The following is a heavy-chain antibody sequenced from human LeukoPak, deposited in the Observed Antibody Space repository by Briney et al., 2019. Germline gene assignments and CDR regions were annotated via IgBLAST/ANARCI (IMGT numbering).Heavy chain of an antibody. CDR2: IWHDGSHK. CDR3: AREMFGSGSYPDF. CDR1: GFAFNTYA. Sequence: GGSLRLYCASSGFAFNTYAMHWVRQAPGQGLEWVALIWHDGSHKFYSNSVRGQFTISRDNSKNTVSLQMNNLRPEDTAVYYCAREMFGSGSYPDFWGQGTLVTVSS. D-gene: IGHD3-10*01. V-gene: IGHV3-33*01. J-gene: IGHJ4*02.